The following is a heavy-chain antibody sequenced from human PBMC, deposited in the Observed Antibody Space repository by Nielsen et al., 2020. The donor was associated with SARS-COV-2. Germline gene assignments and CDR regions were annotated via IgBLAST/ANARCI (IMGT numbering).Heavy chain of an antibody. V-gene: IGHV1-3*01. D-gene: IGHD1-26*01. CDR3: ARGGATTLLDFDY. CDR2: INAGNGNT. CDR1: GYTFTSYA. Sequence: ASVKVSCKASGYTFTSYAMHWVRQAPGQRLEWMGWINAGNGNTKYSQKCQGRVTITRDTSASTAYMELSSLRSEDTAVYYCARGGATTLLDFDYWGQGTLVTVSS. J-gene: IGHJ4*02.